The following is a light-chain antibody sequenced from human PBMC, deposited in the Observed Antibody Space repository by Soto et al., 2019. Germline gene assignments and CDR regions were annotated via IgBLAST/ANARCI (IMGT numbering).Light chain of an antibody. Sequence: QSALTQPVSVSGSPGQSITISCTGTSSDVGGYNYVSWYQQHPGKAPKLMIYEVTKRPSGVSNRFSGSKSGNTASLTISGLQADDESDYYCSSYTSISTLVFGGGTKLTVL. J-gene: IGLJ2*01. CDR2: EVT. V-gene: IGLV2-14*01. CDR3: SSYTSISTLV. CDR1: SSDVGGYNY.